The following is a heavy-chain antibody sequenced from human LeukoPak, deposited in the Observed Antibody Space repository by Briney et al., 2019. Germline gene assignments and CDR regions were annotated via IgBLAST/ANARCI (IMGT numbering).Heavy chain of an antibody. V-gene: IGHV5-51*01. CDR2: IYPGDSDT. CDR3: ARLRCGSGSRYYYYYGMDV. D-gene: IGHD2-15*01. J-gene: IGHJ6*02. Sequence: GESLKISCKGSGYSFTSYWIGWVRQMPGKGLEWMGIIYPGDSDTRYSPSFQGQVTISADKSISTAYLQWSSLKASDTAMYYCARLRCGSGSRYYYYYGMDVWGQGTTVTVSS. CDR1: GYSFTSYW.